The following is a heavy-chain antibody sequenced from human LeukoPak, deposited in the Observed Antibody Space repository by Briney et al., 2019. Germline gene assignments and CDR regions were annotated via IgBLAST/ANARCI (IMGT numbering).Heavy chain of an antibody. Sequence: GASVKVSCKASGYTFTSYGISWVRQAPGQGLEWMGWISAYNGNTNYAQKLQGRVTMTTDTSTSTAYMELSSLRSEDTAVYYCARARSGYYDPLYYYYMDVWGKGTTVTVSS. CDR1: GYTFTSYG. CDR2: ISAYNGNT. J-gene: IGHJ6*03. V-gene: IGHV1-18*01. D-gene: IGHD3-22*01. CDR3: ARARSGYYDPLYYYYMDV.